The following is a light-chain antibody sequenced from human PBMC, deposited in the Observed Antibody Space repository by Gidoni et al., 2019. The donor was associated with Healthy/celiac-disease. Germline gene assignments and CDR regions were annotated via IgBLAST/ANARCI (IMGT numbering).Light chain of an antibody. CDR3: QQFNNYPPQYT. CDR2: DAS. CDR1: QGISSA. J-gene: IGKJ2*01. V-gene: IGKV1D-13*01. Sequence: AIQLTQSPSSLSASVGDRVTITCRASQGISSALAWYQQKPGKAPKLLIYDASSLESGVPSRFSGSGSGTDFTLTISSLQPEDFATYYCQQFNNYPPQYTFGQGTKLEIK.